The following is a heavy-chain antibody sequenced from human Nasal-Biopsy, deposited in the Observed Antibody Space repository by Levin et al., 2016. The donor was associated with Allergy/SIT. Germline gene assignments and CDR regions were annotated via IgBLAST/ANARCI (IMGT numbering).Heavy chain of an antibody. CDR3: ARTIKRVSVVRGIVKRTYYFDS. V-gene: IGHV1-8*01. D-gene: IGHD3-10*01. CDR2: MNPDSGNT. CDR1: GYSFSTFD. J-gene: IGHJ4*02. Sequence: ASVKVSCKTSGYSFSTFDINWVRQATGQGLEWMGWMNPDSGNTAYAPKFQGRVTLTMNTSISTAFMELRSLKFEDTALYYCARTIKRVSVVRGIVKRTYYFDSWGQGTLVSVSS.